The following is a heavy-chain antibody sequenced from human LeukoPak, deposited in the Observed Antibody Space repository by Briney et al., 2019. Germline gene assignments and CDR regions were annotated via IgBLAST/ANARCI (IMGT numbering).Heavy chain of an antibody. D-gene: IGHD3-10*01. CDR1: GGSINNYY. CDR2: IYYTGST. CDR3: ASTYFGSGSFPLDY. V-gene: IGHV4-59*01. Sequence: PSETLSLTCTVSGGSINNYYWSWIRQPPGKGLEWIGYIYYTGSTNYNPSLESRVTISVDTSKKQFSLKLGSVTAADTAVYYCASTYFGSGSFPLDYWGQGILVTVSS. J-gene: IGHJ4*02.